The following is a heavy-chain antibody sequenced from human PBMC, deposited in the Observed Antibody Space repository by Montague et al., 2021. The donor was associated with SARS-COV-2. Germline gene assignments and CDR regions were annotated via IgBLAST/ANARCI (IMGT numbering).Heavy chain of an antibody. CDR1: GGSISSSSYY. J-gene: IGHJ2*01. CDR3: ARVHIVVVTAMRYFDL. V-gene: IGHV4-31*03. Sequence: TLSLTCTVSGGSISSSSYYWGWIRQHPGKGLEWIGYIYYSGSTYYNPSLKSRVTISVGTSKNQFSLKLSSVTAADTAVYYCARVHIVVVTAMRYFDLWGRGTLVTVSS. D-gene: IGHD2-21*02. CDR2: IYYSGST.